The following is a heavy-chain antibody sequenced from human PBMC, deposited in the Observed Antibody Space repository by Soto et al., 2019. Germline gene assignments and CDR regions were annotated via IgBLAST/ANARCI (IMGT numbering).Heavy chain of an antibody. J-gene: IGHJ4*02. CDR1: GDSVSSNSAA. V-gene: IGHV6-1*01. D-gene: IGHD6-19*01. CDR3: SRGQWLEFDS. CDR2: TYYRSKWYN. Sequence: QTLSLTCAISGDSVSSNSAACNWIRQSPSRGLEWLGRTYYRSKWYNDYAVSVKSRIAFNPDTSRNQFSLQLNSVTPDDTAVYYCSRGQWLEFDSWGQGTQVTVSS.